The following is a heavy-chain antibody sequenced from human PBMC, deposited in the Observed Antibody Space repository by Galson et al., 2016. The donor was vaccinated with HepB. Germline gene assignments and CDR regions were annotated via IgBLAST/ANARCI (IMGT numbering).Heavy chain of an antibody. J-gene: IGHJ3*02. CDR2: INQDGSEK. CDR1: GFTFSYYL. CDR3: ATPGGSSDVFDI. Sequence: SLRLSCAASGFTFSYYLMTWVRQAPGKGLEWVANINQDGSEKYYVDSVKGRFTISRDNAKSALYLQMNSLRAEDTAVYYCATPGGSSDVFDIWGQGTMVTVSS. V-gene: IGHV3-7*01. D-gene: IGHD6-6*01.